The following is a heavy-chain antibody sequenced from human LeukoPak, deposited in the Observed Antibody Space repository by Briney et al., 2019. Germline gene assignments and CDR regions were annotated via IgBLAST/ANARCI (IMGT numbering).Heavy chain of an antibody. CDR3: ARDSGSYYYMDV. Sequence: PAETLSLTCTVSGGSISSYYWSWIRQPPGKGLEWIGYIYYSGSTNYNPSLKSRVTISVDTSKNQFSLKLSSVTAADTAVYYCARDSGSYYYMDVWGKGTTVTVSS. V-gene: IGHV4-59*01. CDR2: IYYSGST. CDR1: GGSISSYY. J-gene: IGHJ6*03. D-gene: IGHD3-10*01.